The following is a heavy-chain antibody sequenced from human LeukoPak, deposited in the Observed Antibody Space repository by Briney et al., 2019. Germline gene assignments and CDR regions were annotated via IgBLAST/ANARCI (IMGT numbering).Heavy chain of an antibody. J-gene: IGHJ4*02. CDR3: ARGWLAESTVVTPYNY. D-gene: IGHD4-23*01. V-gene: IGHV1-69*13. Sequence: SVKVSCKASGGTFSSYAISWVRQVPGQGLEWMGGIIPIFGKANYAQKFQGRVTITAVESMSTAYMELSSLRSEDTAVYYCARGWLAESTVVTPYNYWGQGTLVTVSS. CDR1: GGTFSSYA. CDR2: IIPIFGKA.